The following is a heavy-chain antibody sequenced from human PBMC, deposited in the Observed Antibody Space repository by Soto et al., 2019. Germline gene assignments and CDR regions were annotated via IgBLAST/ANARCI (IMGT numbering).Heavy chain of an antibody. CDR1: GYTFTGYY. CDR2: INPNSGGT. V-gene: IGHV1-2*02. J-gene: IGHJ6*02. D-gene: IGHD3-9*01. Sequence: ASVKVSCKASGYTFTGYYMHWVRQAPGQGLEWMGWINPNSGGTNYAQKFQGRVTMTRDTSISTAYMELSRLRSDDTAVYYCARAECSSPDCLTAYYSYGLDVWGQGSTVTVSS. CDR3: ARAECSSPDCLTAYYSYGLDV.